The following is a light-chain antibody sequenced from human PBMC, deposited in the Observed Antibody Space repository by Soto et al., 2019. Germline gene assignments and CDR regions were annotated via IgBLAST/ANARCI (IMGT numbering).Light chain of an antibody. CDR2: ATS. J-gene: IGKJ1*01. CDR1: QSVSSSY. V-gene: IGKV3D-20*02. Sequence: ESVLTQSPGTLSLSPGERATLSCRASQSVSSSYLAWYQQKPGQAPRLLIYATSYRATGIPDRFTGGGSGTDFTLTISRLEPEDFAVYYCQQRSNWPRTFGQGTKVDIK. CDR3: QQRSNWPRT.